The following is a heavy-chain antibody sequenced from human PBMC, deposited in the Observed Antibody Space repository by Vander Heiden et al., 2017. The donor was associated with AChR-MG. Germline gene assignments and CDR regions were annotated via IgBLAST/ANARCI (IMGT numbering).Heavy chain of an antibody. D-gene: IGHD2-2*01. CDR2: ISSSGSTI. V-gene: IGHV3-48*03. CDR1: GFTLSSYE. Sequence: EVQLVESGGGLVQPGGSLRLSCAASGFTLSSYEMNGVRQAPGKGLEWVSYISSSGSTIYYADSVKGRFTISRDNAKNSLYLQMNSLRAEDTAVYYCARDFLAPRPLTGVVRTNIDYWGQGTLVTVSS. J-gene: IGHJ4*02. CDR3: ARDFLAPRPLTGVVRTNIDY.